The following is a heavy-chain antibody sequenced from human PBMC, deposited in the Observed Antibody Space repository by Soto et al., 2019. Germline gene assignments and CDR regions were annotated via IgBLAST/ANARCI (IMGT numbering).Heavy chain of an antibody. V-gene: IGHV3-30-3*01. Sequence: GGSLRLSCAASGFTFSSYAMHWVRQAPGKGLEWVAVISYDGSNKYYADSVKGRFTISRDNSKNTLYLQMNSLRAEDTAVYYCARDLAYSSHDAFDIWGQGTMVTVS. CDR3: ARDLAYSSHDAFDI. D-gene: IGHD6-19*01. CDR1: GFTFSSYA. J-gene: IGHJ3*02. CDR2: ISYDGSNK.